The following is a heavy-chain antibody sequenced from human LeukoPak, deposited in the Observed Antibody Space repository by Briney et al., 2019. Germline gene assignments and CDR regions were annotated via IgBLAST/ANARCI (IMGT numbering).Heavy chain of an antibody. CDR1: GGSITSGDYY. CDR3: AREDYDILTGVDY. V-gene: IGHV4-30-4*01. D-gene: IGHD3-9*01. J-gene: IGHJ4*02. CDR2: IYYSGST. Sequence: PSETLSLTCTVSGGSITSGDYYWSWIRQPPGKGLVWIGSIYYSGSTYYNPSLKSRVTTSVDTSKNQFSLKLSSVTAADTAVYYCAREDYDILTGVDYWGQGTLVTVSS.